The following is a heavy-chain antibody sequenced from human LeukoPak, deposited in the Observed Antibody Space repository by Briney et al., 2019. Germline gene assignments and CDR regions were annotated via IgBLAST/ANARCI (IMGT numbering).Heavy chain of an antibody. CDR1: GFTLSNDV. CDR2: ISGSGGSR. J-gene: IGHJ4*02. V-gene: IGHV3-23*01. CDR3: AKLDYWSGSQY. Sequence: GGSLRLSCAASGFTLSNDVMGWVRQAPGKGLEWVSVISGSGGSRAYAGSVKGRFTISRDKSKNTMYLQMSSLRAEDTALYYCAKLDYWSGSQYWGRGTLVTVSS. D-gene: IGHD3-3*01.